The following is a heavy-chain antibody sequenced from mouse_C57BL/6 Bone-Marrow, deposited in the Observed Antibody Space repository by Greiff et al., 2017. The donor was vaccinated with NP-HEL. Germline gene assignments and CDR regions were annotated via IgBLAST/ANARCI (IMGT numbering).Heavy chain of an antibody. Sequence: DVKLVESGGDLVKPGGSLKLSCAASGFTFSSYGMSWVRQTPDKRLEWVATISSGGSYTYYPDSVKGRFPISRANAKNTLYLQMSSLKSEDTAMYYCARHYYSNYFDYWGQGTTLTVSS. J-gene: IGHJ2*01. D-gene: IGHD2-5*01. V-gene: IGHV5-6*02. CDR2: ISSGGSYT. CDR3: ARHYYSNYFDY. CDR1: GFTFSSYG.